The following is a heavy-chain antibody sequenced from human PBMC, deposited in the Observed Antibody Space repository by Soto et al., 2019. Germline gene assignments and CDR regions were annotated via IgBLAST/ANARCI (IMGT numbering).Heavy chain of an antibody. CDR3: ARDLKEYYYGSGSYLDY. Sequence: GASVKVSCKASSYTFTSYYISWVRQAPGQGLEWMGWISAYNGDTHYAQKFQGRVTMTRDTSTTTAYMELRGLTSDDTAVYFCARDLKEYYYGSGSYLDYWGQGTLVTVSS. J-gene: IGHJ4*02. D-gene: IGHD3-10*01. CDR1: SYTFTSYY. V-gene: IGHV1-18*01. CDR2: ISAYNGDT.